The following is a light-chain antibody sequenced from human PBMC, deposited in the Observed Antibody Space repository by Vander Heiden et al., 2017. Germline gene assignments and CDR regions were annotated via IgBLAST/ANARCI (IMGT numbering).Light chain of an antibody. CDR1: QSISSY. J-gene: IGKJ3*01. Sequence: DIQMTQSPSSLSASVGDRVTITCRASQSISSYLNWYQQKPGKAPKLLIYAASSLQSGVPSRFSGSGSGTDFTLTISSLQPEDFATYYCQQSYSTLFTFGPGTKVXLK. CDR3: QQSYSTLFT. V-gene: IGKV1-39*01. CDR2: AAS.